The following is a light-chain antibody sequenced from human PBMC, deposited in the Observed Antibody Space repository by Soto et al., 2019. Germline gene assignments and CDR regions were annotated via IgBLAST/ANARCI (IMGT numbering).Light chain of an antibody. Sequence: EIGLTQSPVTLSLSPGERATLSCRASEGFSNNYLAWYQQKPGQAPRLLIYGASSRATGIPDRFSGSGSGTDFTLTISRPEPDDFAADDCQQYRESKPFGHRAKVDIK. J-gene: IGKJ1*01. CDR2: GAS. CDR3: QQYRESKP. V-gene: IGKV3-20*01. CDR1: EGFSNNY.